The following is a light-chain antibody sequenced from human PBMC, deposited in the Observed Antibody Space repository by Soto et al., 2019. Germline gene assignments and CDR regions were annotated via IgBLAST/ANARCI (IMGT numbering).Light chain of an antibody. Sequence: DIQLTHYPPFRLPSEEAGVPLPGRPSRGLTTILACYQQNPGKTPNLLVYTTSTLQSGVPSRFSGSGSGTEFTLTISSLQPEDFATYYCQQLDNYPITFGQGTRLDIK. CDR3: QQLDNYPIT. J-gene: IGKJ5*01. V-gene: IGKV1-9*01. CDR1: RGLTTI. CDR2: TTS.